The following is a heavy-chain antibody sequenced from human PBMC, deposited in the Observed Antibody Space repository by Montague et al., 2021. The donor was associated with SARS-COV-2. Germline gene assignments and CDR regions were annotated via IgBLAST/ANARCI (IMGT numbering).Heavy chain of an antibody. Sequence: SETLSLTCTVSGVVELRRRSEEHTSELQSHHDLVCRLLLEKKKSTDYNPSLKSRVTISVDTSKNQFSLKLSTVTAADTAVYYCASMVRAQVYYFDYWGQGT. V-gene: IGHV4-39*01. CDR3: ASMVRAQVYYFDY. J-gene: IGHJ4*02. CDR2: LEKKKST. D-gene: IGHD3-10*01. CDR1: GVVELRRRSE.